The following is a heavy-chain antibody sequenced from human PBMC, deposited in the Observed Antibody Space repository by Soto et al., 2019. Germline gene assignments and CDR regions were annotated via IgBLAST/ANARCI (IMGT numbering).Heavy chain of an antibody. CDR3: AHSGDYDSSGYYYSCFDY. CDR2: IYWNDDK. Sequence: SGPTLVNPTQTLTLTCTFSGFSLSTSGVGVGWIRQPPGKALEWLALIYWNDDKRYSPSLKSRLTITKDASKNQVVLTMTNMDPVDTATYYCAHSGDYDSSGYYYSCFDYWGQGTLVTVSS. CDR1: GFSLSTSGVG. D-gene: IGHD3-22*01. V-gene: IGHV2-5*01. J-gene: IGHJ4*02.